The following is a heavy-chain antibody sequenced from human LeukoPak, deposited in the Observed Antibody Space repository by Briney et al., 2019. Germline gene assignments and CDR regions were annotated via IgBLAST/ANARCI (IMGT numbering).Heavy chain of an antibody. CDR3: AKVTYDYVWGSYET. D-gene: IGHD3-16*01. CDR1: GFTFSSYA. V-gene: IGHV3-23*01. J-gene: IGHJ5*02. CDR2: LSGSGDST. Sequence: GGSLRLSCAASGFTFSSYARSWVRQAPGKGLEWVSALSGSGDSTYYADSVKGRFTISRDNSKNTLYLQMNSLRAEDTAVYYCAKVTYDYVWGSYETWGQGTLVTVSS.